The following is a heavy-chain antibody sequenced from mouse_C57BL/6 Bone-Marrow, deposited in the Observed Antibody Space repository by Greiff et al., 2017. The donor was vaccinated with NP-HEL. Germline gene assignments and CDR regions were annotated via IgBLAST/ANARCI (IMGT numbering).Heavy chain of an antibody. D-gene: IGHD1-1*02. V-gene: IGHV1-50*01. CDR2: IDPSDSYT. J-gene: IGHJ2*01. CDR1: GYTFTSYW. CDR3: ARGTMVHYFDY. Sequence: LQESGAELVKPGASVKLSCKASGYTFTSYWMQWVKQRPGQGLEWIGEIDPSDSYTNYNQKFKGKATLTVDTSSSTAYMQLSSLTSEDSAVYYCARGTMVHYFDYWGQGTTLTVSS.